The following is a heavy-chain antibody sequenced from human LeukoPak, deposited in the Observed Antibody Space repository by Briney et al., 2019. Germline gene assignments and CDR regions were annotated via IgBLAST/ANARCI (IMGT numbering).Heavy chain of an antibody. J-gene: IGHJ4*02. CDR1: GYSFTSYW. CDR2: IYPGDSDT. Sequence: GESLQISCKGSGYSFTSYWIGWVRQLPGKGLEWMGIIYPGDSDTRYSPSFQGQVTTSADKSISTAYPQWSSLKASDTAMYYCARPRYYDSSGPPILSYWGQGTLVTVSS. V-gene: IGHV5-51*01. CDR3: ARPRYYDSSGPPILSY. D-gene: IGHD3-22*01.